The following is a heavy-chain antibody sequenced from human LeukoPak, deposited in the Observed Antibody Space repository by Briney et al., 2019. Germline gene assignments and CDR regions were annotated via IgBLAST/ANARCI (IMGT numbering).Heavy chain of an antibody. CDR3: AKVNPLLWFGKYYFDY. V-gene: IGHV3-23*01. Sequence: GGSLRLSCAASGFTFSSYAMSWVRQAPXXGXXWVSAISGSGGSTYYADSVKGRFTISRDNSKNTLYLQMNSLRAEDTAVYYCAKVNPLLWFGKYYFDYWGQGTLVTVSS. J-gene: IGHJ4*02. D-gene: IGHD3-10*01. CDR1: GFTFSSYA. CDR2: ISGSGGST.